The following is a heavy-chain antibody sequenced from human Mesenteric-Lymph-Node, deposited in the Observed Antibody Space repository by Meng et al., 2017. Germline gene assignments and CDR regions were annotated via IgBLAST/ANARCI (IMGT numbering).Heavy chain of an antibody. CDR3: ARGGPRWWLRYLYDWFDP. V-gene: IGHV4-34*01. Sequence: GSLRLSCAVYGGSFSGYYWSWIRQPPGKGLEWIGEINHSGSTNYNPSLKSRVTISVDTSKNQFSLKLSSVTAADTAVYYCARGGPRWWLRYLYDWFDPWGQGTLVTVSS. CDR2: INHSGST. CDR1: GGSFSGYY. D-gene: IGHD5-12*01. J-gene: IGHJ5*02.